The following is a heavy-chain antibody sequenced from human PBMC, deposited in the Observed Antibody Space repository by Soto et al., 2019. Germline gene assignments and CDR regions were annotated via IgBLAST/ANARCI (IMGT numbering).Heavy chain of an antibody. CDR1: GGSISSGGYS. Sequence: QLQLQESGSGLVKPSQTLSLTCAVSGGSISSGGYSWSWIRQPPGKGLEWIGYIYHSGSTYYNPALESRVTISVDRSKNQFSLKVSSVTAADTAVYYCARVGFLEWLAIDYWGQGTLVTVSS. CDR2: IYHSGST. D-gene: IGHD3-3*01. V-gene: IGHV4-30-2*01. J-gene: IGHJ4*02. CDR3: ARVGFLEWLAIDY.